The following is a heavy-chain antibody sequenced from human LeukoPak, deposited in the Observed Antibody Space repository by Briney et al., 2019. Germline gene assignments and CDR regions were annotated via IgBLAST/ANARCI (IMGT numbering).Heavy chain of an antibody. J-gene: IGHJ4*02. CDR1: GFTFSSNA. CDR3: AKGRGYNYGLDF. CDR2: ISDSGGST. D-gene: IGHD5-18*01. Sequence: GGSLRLSCAASGFTFSSNATSWVRQAPGKGLEWVSAISDSGGSTYYADSVKGRFTISRDNSKNTLYLQMNSLRAEDAAIYYCAKGRGYNYGLDFWGQGTLVTVSS. V-gene: IGHV3-23*01.